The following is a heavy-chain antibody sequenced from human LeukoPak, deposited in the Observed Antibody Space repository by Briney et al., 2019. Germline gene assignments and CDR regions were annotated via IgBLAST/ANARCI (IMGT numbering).Heavy chain of an antibody. D-gene: IGHD3-10*01. Sequence: GSLRLSCAASGFTVSSNYMSWVRQAPGKGLEWVSVIYSGGSTYYADSVKGRFTISRDNSKNTLYLQMNSLRAEDTAVYYCARAQWFGESYYYYGMDVWGQGTTVTVSS. CDR2: IYSGGST. J-gene: IGHJ6*02. CDR1: GFTVSSNY. V-gene: IGHV3-66*01. CDR3: ARAQWFGESYYYYGMDV.